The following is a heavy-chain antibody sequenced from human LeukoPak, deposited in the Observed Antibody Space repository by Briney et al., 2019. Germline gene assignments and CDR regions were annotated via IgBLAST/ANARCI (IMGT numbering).Heavy chain of an antibody. CDR1: GGSISSSSYY. Sequence: SETLSLTCTVSGGSISSSSYYWGWIHQPPGKGLEWFDSIYYRGSNYYNPSLKSRVTLSVDTPKKPCSLKLSSVTAADTAVYYCARDKSPSGWYSVFWGQGTLVSVSS. V-gene: IGHV4-39*07. J-gene: IGHJ4*02. CDR2: IYYRGSN. CDR3: ARDKSPSGWYSVF. D-gene: IGHD6-19*01.